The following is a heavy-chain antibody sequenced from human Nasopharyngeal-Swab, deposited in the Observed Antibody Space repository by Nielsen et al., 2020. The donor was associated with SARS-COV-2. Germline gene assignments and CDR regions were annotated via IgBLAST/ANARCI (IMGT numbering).Heavy chain of an antibody. CDR1: GFTFSSYS. Sequence: GGSLRLSCAASGFTFSSYSMNWVRQAPGKGLEWVSSISSSSSYIYYADSVKGRFTISRDNAKNSLYLQMNSLRAEDTAVYYCARGQALYYYYYYMDVWGKGTTVTVSS. J-gene: IGHJ6*03. CDR3: ARGQALYYYYYYMDV. V-gene: IGHV3-21*04. CDR2: ISSSSSYI.